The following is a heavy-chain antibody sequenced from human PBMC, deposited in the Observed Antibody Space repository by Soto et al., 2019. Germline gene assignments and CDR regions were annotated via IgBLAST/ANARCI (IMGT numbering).Heavy chain of an antibody. CDR3: AKDKGRSSVGYCSSTSCSIWTHRVTSYYYYYMDV. J-gene: IGHJ6*03. Sequence: PGGSLRLSCAASGFTFSSYAMSWVRQAPGKGLEWVSGISGSGGSTYYADSVKGRFTISRDNSKNTLYLQMNSLRAEDRAVYYCAKDKGRSSVGYCSSTSCSIWTHRVTSYYYYYMDVWGKGTTVTVSS. D-gene: IGHD2-2*03. V-gene: IGHV3-23*01. CDR2: ISGSGGST. CDR1: GFTFSSYA.